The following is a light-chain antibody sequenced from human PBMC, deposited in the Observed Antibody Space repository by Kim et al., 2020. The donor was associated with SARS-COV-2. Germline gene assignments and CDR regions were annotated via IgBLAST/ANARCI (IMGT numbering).Light chain of an antibody. V-gene: IGKV3-20*01. CDR3: QQYATSPRT. CDR2: GAS. J-gene: IGKJ1*01. CDR1: QRVTSSY. Sequence: APGERATLSCRASQRVTSSYLAWYQQKPGQAPRLLIYGASSRATGIPDRFSGSGSGTDFTLTINRLEPEDFAVYYCQQYATSPRTFGQGTKVDIK.